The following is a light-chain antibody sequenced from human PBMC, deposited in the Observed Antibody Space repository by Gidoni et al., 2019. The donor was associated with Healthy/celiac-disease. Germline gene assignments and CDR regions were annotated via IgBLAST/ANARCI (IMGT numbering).Light chain of an antibody. CDR1: SSDVGGYNY. J-gene: IGLJ2*01. CDR3: SSYTSSSTLVV. Sequence: QSALTQPASVSGSPGPSITISCTGTSSDVGGYNYVSWYQQHPGKAPKLMIYDVSNRPSGVSNRFSGSKSGNTASLTISGLQAEDEADYDCSSYTSSSTLVVFGGGTKRTVL. V-gene: IGLV2-14*01. CDR2: DVS.